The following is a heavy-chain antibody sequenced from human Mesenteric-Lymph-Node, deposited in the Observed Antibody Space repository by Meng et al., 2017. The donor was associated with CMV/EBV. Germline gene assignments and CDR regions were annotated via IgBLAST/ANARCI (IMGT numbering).Heavy chain of an antibody. CDR2: IYYSGST. D-gene: IGHD6-19*01. V-gene: IGHV4-39*02. Sequence: GSLRLSCTVSGGSISSNNYYWGWIRQPPGKGLEWIGSIYYSGSTYYNPSLKSRVTISLDTSKNHFSLKLSSVTAADTAVYYCAGWSTLAPPQYFQHWGQGTLVTVSS. CDR1: GGSISSNNYY. CDR3: AGWSTLAPPQYFQH. J-gene: IGHJ1*01.